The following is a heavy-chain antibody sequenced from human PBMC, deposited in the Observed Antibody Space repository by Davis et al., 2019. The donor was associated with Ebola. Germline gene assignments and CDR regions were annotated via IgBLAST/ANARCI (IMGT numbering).Heavy chain of an antibody. CDR2: ISWNSGSI. D-gene: IGHD6-13*01. J-gene: IGHJ3*02. V-gene: IGHV3-9*01. CDR3: AKAQSLAAAGIVDAFDI. CDR1: GFTFDDYT. Sequence: SLKISCAASGFTFDDYTMHWVRQAPGKGLEWVSGISWNSGSIGYADSVKGRFTISRDNAKNSLYLQMNSLRAEDTALYYCAKAQSLAAAGIVDAFDIWGQGTMVTVSS.